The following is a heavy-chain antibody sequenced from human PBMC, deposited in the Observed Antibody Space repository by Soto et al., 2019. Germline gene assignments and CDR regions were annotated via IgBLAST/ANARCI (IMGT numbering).Heavy chain of an antibody. CDR2: IYYSGST. V-gene: IGHV4-39*01. CDR3: ARRERAAGTDWWFDP. Sequence: QLQLQESGPGLVKPSETLSLTCTVSGGSISSSSFHWGWIRQPPGKGLEWIGSIYYSGSTYYSPSLKSRVTISVATSKNQFSLQLSSVTAADTAVYYCARRERAAGTDWWFDPWGQGTLVTVSS. D-gene: IGHD6-13*01. CDR1: GGSISSSSFH. J-gene: IGHJ5*02.